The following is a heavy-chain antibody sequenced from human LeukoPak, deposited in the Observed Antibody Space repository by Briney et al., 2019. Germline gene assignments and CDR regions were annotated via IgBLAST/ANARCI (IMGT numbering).Heavy chain of an antibody. CDR2: ISGSGGST. V-gene: IGHV3-23*01. Sequence: GGSLRLSCAASGFTFSSYAMSWVRQAPGKGLEWVSAISGSGGSTYSAGSVKGRFTISRDNSKNTLYLQMNSLRAEDTAVYYCAELGYCSSTSCYVRLPDYWGQGTLVTVSS. J-gene: IGHJ4*02. D-gene: IGHD2-2*01. CDR1: GFTFSSYA. CDR3: AELGYCSSTSCYVRLPDY.